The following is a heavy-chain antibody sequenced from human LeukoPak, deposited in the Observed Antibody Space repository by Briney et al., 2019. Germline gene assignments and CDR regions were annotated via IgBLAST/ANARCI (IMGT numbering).Heavy chain of an antibody. D-gene: IGHD3-16*01. V-gene: IGHV3-7*03. CDR1: GFTFSSYW. CDR2: INHNGNVN. J-gene: IGHJ6*02. Sequence: GGSLRLSCAASGFTFSSYWMNWARQAPGKGLEWVASINHNGNVNYYVDSVKGRFTISRDNAKNSLYLQMSNLRAEDTAVYFCARGGGLDVCGQGATVTVSS. CDR3: ARGGGLDV.